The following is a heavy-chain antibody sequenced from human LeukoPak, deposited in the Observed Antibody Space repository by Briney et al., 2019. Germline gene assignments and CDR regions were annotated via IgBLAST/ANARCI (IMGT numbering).Heavy chain of an antibody. Sequence: GGSVSLSCAASGFTFSIYGMQWVRQAPGEGLESVAVIWYDGSNKYYADSVKGRFTISKDNSKNTLYLQMNSLRAEDTAVYYCAKDVISQYYFDYWGQGTMVTVSS. CDR1: GFTFSIYG. CDR2: IWYDGSNK. J-gene: IGHJ4*02. CDR3: AKDVISQYYFDY. V-gene: IGHV3-33*06. D-gene: IGHD2-21*01.